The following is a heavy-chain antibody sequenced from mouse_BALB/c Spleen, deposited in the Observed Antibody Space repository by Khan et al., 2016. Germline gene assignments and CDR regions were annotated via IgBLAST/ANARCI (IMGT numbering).Heavy chain of an antibody. V-gene: IGHV4-1*02. D-gene: IGHD1-1*01. Sequence: EVKLLESGGGLVQPGGSLKLSCAASGFDFSRYWMSWVRRAPGKGLEWIGEINPDSSTINYTPSLKDKFIISRDNAKNTLYLQMRKVRSEDTVLYYCARAGYYGYLVNWGQGTLVTVSA. CDR2: INPDSSTI. CDR1: GFDFSRYW. J-gene: IGHJ3*01. CDR3: ARAGYYGYLVN.